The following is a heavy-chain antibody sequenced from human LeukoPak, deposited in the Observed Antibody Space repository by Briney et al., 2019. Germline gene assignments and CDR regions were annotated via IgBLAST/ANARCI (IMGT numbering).Heavy chain of an antibody. CDR2: IKQDGSEK. CDR1: GFTFSSSW. Sequence: PGGSLRLSCAASGFTFSSSWMSWVRQAPGKGLEWVANIKQDGSEKYYVDSVKGRFTISRDNAKNSLYLQMNSLRAEDTAVYYCARGFSGYYYDLFDYWGQGTLVTVSS. CDR3: ARGFSGYYYDLFDY. V-gene: IGHV3-7*01. D-gene: IGHD3-22*01. J-gene: IGHJ4*02.